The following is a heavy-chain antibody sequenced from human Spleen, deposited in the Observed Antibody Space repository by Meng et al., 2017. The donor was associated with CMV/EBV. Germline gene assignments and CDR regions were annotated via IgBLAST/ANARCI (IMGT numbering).Heavy chain of an antibody. D-gene: IGHD6-13*01. CDR3: VKDWYGSNCQRGCLVY. J-gene: IGHJ4*02. CDR1: GFAFAGHA. Sequence: GESLKISCAASGFAFAGHAMSWVRQAPGKGLEWVSSIGDSGRKTFYADSVKGRFTISRDNSKTTLSLQMRSLRAEDTATYYCVKDWYGSNCQRGCLVYWGQGALVTVSS. V-gene: IGHV3-23*01. CDR2: IGDSGRKT.